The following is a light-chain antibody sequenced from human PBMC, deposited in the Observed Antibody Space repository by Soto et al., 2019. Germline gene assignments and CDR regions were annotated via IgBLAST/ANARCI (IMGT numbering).Light chain of an antibody. CDR2: GAS. V-gene: IGKV3-20*01. CDR3: QQYGGSPRT. J-gene: IGKJ1*01. CDR1: QSIGGNF. Sequence: EIVLTQSPGTLSLSPGEGATLSCRASQSIGGNFLAWYQQRRGPAPRLLIHGASNRATGIPDRFSGSGSGTDFTLTITRLEPEDFAVYYCQQYGGSPRTFGQGTKVEVK.